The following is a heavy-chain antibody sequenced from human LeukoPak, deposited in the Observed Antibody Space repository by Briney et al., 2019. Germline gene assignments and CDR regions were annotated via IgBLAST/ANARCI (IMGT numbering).Heavy chain of an antibody. CDR3: AKDVLSGSYAFDI. CDR2: IRYDGSNK. CDR1: GFTFSSYG. Sequence: GGSLRLSCAASGFTFSSYGMHWVRQAPGKGLEWVAFIRYDGSNKYYADSVKGRFTISRDNSKNTLYLQMNSLRAEDTAVYYCAKDVLSGSYAFDIWGQGTMVTVSS. V-gene: IGHV3-30*02. D-gene: IGHD1-26*01. J-gene: IGHJ3*02.